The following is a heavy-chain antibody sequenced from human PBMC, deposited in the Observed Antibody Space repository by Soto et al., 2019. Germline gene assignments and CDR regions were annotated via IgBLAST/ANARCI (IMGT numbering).Heavy chain of an antibody. D-gene: IGHD2-21*02. Sequence: EVQLLESGGELVQPGGSLRLSCAASGFTFSTYAMIWVRQAPGKGPEWVSTISSSGTSTHYADSVKGRFSISRDNSKNTLYLQMNSLRADDTAVYFCAYCGGDCYRSPPNTGDIDYWGQGTLVTVSS. CDR3: AYCGGDCYRSPPNTGDIDY. V-gene: IGHV3-23*01. J-gene: IGHJ4*02. CDR2: ISSSGTST. CDR1: GFTFSTYA.